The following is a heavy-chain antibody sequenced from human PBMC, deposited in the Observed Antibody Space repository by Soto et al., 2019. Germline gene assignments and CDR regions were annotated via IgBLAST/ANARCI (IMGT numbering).Heavy chain of an antibody. CDR2: IYWDDDK. J-gene: IGHJ4*02. V-gene: IGHV2-5*02. D-gene: IGHD1-1*01. CDR1: GFSLTTSGEG. Sequence: QITLRESGPALVKPTQTLTLTCTFSGFSLTTSGEGVGWIRQPPGKAPEWLALIYWDDDKRYSPSLKNRLTISGDTSRSQVVITMTNMDPVDTATYYCAHRKKTVIVATYFDYWGQGTLVTVSS. CDR3: AHRKKTVIVATYFDY.